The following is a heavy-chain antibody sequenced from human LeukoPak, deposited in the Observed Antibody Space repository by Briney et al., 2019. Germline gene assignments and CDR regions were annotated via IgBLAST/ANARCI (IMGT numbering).Heavy chain of an antibody. D-gene: IGHD5-18*01. CDR1: GFTFSSYE. J-gene: IGHJ4*02. V-gene: IGHV3-48*03. Sequence: PGGSLRLSCAASGFTFSSYEMNWVRQAPGKGLKCVSYISSSGTTRLYADSVKGRFATSRDNAKNSLYLQMNSLRAEDTAVYYCARGPRDGYSYGFHDDWGQATLVTVSS. CDR2: ISSSGTTR. CDR3: ARGPRDGYSYGFHDD.